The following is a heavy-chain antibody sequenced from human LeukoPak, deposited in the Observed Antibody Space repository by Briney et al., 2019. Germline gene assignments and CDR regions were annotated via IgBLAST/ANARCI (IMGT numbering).Heavy chain of an antibody. CDR2: INSDGSST. CDR1: GFTFSSYW. Sequence: GGSLRLSCAASGFTFSSYWMHWVRQAPGKGLVWVSRINSDGSSTSYEDSVKGRFTISRDNAKNTLYLQMNSLRAEDTAVYYCARVRSGSSAGNYGMDVWGQGTTVTVSS. V-gene: IGHV3-74*01. J-gene: IGHJ6*02. CDR3: ARVRSGSSAGNYGMDV. D-gene: IGHD1-26*01.